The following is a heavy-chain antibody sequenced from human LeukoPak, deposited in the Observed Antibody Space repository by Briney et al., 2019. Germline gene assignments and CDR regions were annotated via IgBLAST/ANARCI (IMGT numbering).Heavy chain of an antibody. CDR1: GGSISSGDYS. D-gene: IGHD7-27*01. Sequence: SETLSLICAVSGGSISSGDYSWSWIRQPPGEGLEWIGYIYHSGSTYYDPSLKSRVTISLDRSKDQFSLKLSSVTAADTAVYYCARVLTGGYWYFDLWGRGTLVTVSS. J-gene: IGHJ2*01. CDR3: ARVLTGGYWYFDL. CDR2: IYHSGST. V-gene: IGHV4-30-2*01.